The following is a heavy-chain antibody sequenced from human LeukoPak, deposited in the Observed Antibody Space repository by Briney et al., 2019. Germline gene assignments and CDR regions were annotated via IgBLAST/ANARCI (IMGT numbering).Heavy chain of an antibody. J-gene: IGHJ2*01. CDR2: ISAYNGNT. V-gene: IGHV1-18*01. CDR3: ARDRTLTYYYDSSGPDLWYFDL. CDR1: GGTFSSYG. Sequence: GASVKVSCKASGGTFSSYGISWVRQAPGQGLEWMGWISAYNGNTNYAQKLQGRVTMTTDTSTSTAYMELRSLRSDDTAVYYCARDRTLTYYYDSSGPDLWYFDLWGRGTLVTVSS. D-gene: IGHD3-22*01.